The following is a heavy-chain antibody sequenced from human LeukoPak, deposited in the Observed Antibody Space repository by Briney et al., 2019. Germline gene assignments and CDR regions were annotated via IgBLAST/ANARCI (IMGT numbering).Heavy chain of an antibody. V-gene: IGHV4-61*01. CDR2: IYYSGST. J-gene: IGHJ3*02. CDR3: ASYYGGNSGAFDI. D-gene: IGHD4-23*01. Sequence: SETLSLTSTVSGGSVSSGSYYWSWIRQPPGKGLEWIGYIYYSGSTNYNPSLKSRVTISVDTSKNKFSLKLSSVTAADTAVYYCASYYGGNSGAFDIWGQGTMVTVSS. CDR1: GGSVSSGSYY.